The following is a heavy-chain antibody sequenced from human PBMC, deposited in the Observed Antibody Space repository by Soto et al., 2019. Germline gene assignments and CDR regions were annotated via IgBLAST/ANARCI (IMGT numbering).Heavy chain of an antibody. CDR1: GGSFSGYY. Sequence: PSETLSLTCAVYGGSFSGYYWSWIRQPPGKGLEWIGEINHSGSTNYNPSLKSRVTISVDTSKNQFSLKLSSVTAADTAVYYCARGGITFGGVIVDYWGQGTLVTVSS. D-gene: IGHD3-16*02. CDR2: INHSGST. V-gene: IGHV4-34*01. J-gene: IGHJ4*02. CDR3: ARGGITFGGVIVDY.